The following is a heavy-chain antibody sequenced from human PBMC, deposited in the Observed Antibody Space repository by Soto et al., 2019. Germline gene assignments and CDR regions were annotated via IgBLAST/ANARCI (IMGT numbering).Heavy chain of an antibody. D-gene: IGHD3-3*01. CDR1: GGTFSSYA. CDR3: ARVFTIFGVASDAFDI. J-gene: IGHJ3*02. V-gene: IGHV1-69*13. CDR2: IIPIFGTA. Sequence: SVKVSCKASGGTFSSYAISWVRQAPGQGLEWMGGIIPIFGTANYAQKFQGRVTITADESTSTAYMELSSLRSEDTAVYYCARVFTIFGVASDAFDIWGQGTMVTVSS.